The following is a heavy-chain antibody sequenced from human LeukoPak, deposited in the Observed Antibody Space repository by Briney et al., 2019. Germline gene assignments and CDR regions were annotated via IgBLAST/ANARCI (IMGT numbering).Heavy chain of an antibody. CDR3: ASGTGWGTDY. J-gene: IGHJ4*02. D-gene: IGHD3-16*01. CDR1: GFTFSSYW. Sequence: GGSLGLSCAASGFTFSSYWMSWVRQAPGKGREWVANIKQDGSEKYCVDSVKGRFTISRDNAKNSLYLQMNSLRAEDTAVYYCASGTGWGTDYWGQGTLVTVSS. V-gene: IGHV3-7*01. CDR2: IKQDGSEK.